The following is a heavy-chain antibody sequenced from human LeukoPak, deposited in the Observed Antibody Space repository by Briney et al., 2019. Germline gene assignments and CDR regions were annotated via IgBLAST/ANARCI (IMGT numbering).Heavy chain of an antibody. D-gene: IGHD1-14*01. CDR1: GYTFTDYY. CDR2: INPNSGAT. CDR3: ARANHNDY. V-gene: IGHV1-2*02. J-gene: IGHJ4*02. Sequence: ASVKVSCKASGYTFTDYYMHWVRQAPGQGLEWMGWINPNSGATNYAQKFQGRVTVTRDTSIRIAYMELSSLRSDDTAVYYCARANHNDYWGQGTLVTVSS.